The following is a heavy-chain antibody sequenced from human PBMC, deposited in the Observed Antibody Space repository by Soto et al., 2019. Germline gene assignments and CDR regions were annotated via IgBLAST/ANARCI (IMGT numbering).Heavy chain of an antibody. CDR3: ARDRYYYDSSGWEVHYWFFDL. CDR1: GGSFSSHA. CDR2: IIPLFGTA. D-gene: IGHD3-22*01. Sequence: QVQLVQSGAEVKKPGSSVKVSCKAYGGSFSSHAISWVRQAPGQGLEWMGGIIPLFGTANYAQKFLGRVTITADESTSTAYMELSSLRYEDTAVYFCARDRYYYDSSGWEVHYWFFDLWGRGTLVTVSS. V-gene: IGHV1-69*12. J-gene: IGHJ2*01.